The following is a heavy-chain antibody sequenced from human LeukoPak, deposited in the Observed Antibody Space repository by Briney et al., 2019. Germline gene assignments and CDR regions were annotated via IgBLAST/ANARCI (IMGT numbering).Heavy chain of an antibody. V-gene: IGHV3-30*04. CDR2: ISYDGSNK. CDR1: GFTFSSYA. D-gene: IGHD4-17*01. J-gene: IGHJ4*02. Sequence: GGSLRLSCAASGFTFSSYAMHWVRQAPGKGLEWVAVISYDGSNKYYADSVKGRFTISRDNSKNTLYLQMNGLRAEDTAVYYCARDWGGYGDYSDYWGQGTLATVSS. CDR3: ARDWGGYGDYSDY.